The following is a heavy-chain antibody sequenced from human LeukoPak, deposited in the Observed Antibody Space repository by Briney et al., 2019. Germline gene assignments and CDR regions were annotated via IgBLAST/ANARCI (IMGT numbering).Heavy chain of an antibody. CDR1: GLTFSSCF. V-gene: IGHV3-7*01. J-gene: IGHJ4*02. CDR3: ASLYHPFDY. CDR2: IKPDGSEK. Sequence: GGSLRLSCAASGLTFSSCFMTWVRRTPGKGLEWVANIKPDGSEKYYMDSVKGRFTISRDNAKNSLYLQMNSLRAEDTAVYYCASLYHPFDYWGQGTLVTVSS. D-gene: IGHD2-2*01.